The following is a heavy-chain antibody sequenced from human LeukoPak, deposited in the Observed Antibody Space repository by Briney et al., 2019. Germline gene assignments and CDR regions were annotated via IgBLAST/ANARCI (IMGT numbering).Heavy chain of an antibody. Sequence: GGSLRLSCAASGFTFSTYWMSWVRQAPGKGLEWVATIKQDGSEKYYVESVKGRFSISRDNAKNSLYLQMNSLRAEDTAVYYCARSYYYDSSGYFGYWGQGTLVTVSS. CDR2: IKQDGSEK. CDR1: GFTFSTYW. J-gene: IGHJ4*02. V-gene: IGHV3-7*01. CDR3: ARSYYYDSSGYFGY. D-gene: IGHD3-22*01.